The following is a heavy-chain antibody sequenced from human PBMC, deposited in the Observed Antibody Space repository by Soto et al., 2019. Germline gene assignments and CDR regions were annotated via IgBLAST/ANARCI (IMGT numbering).Heavy chain of an antibody. J-gene: IGHJ4*02. V-gene: IGHV4-61*01. CDR3: ASHSTERGLDY. Sequence: LSLTCTVSGGSVSSGSYYWSWIRQPPGKGLEWIGHIDYSGSTNYNPSRKSRATISVDTSKHQFSLKLSSVTAAHPAVYYCASHSTERGLDYWGQGTLVTVSS. D-gene: IGHD4-4*01. CDR2: IDYSGST. CDR1: GGSVSSGSYY.